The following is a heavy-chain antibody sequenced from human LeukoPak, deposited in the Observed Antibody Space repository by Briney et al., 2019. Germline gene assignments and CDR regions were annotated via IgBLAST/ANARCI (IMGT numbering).Heavy chain of an antibody. J-gene: IGHJ4*02. V-gene: IGHV3-21*01. CDR3: ARDRVHYYDSSGYFIAPFDY. CDR2: ISSGSSYI. CDR1: GFTFSSYS. Sequence: PGGSLRLSCAASGFTFSSYSMNWVRQAPGKGLEWVSSISSGSSYIYYADSVKGRFTISRDNAKNSLYLQMNSLRAEDTAVYYCARDRVHYYDSSGYFIAPFDYWGQGTLVTVSS. D-gene: IGHD3-22*01.